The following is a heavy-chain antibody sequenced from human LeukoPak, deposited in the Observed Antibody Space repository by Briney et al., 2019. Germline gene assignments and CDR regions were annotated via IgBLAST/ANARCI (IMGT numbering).Heavy chain of an antibody. CDR2: ISYDGSNK. CDR3: AKHSESYGDSVVDY. D-gene: IGHD4-17*01. J-gene: IGHJ4*02. CDR1: GFTFSSYA. Sequence: GGSLRLSCAASGFTFSSYAMHWVRQAPGKGLEWVAVISYDGSNKYYADSVKGRFTISRDNSKNTLYLQVNSLRAEDTAVYYCAKHSESYGDSVVDYWGQGTLVTVSS. V-gene: IGHV3-30*04.